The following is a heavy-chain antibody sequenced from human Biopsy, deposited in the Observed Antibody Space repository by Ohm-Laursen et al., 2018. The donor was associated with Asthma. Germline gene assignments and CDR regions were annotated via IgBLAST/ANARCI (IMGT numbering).Heavy chain of an antibody. D-gene: IGHD3-9*01. J-gene: IGHJ5*02. V-gene: IGHV2-5*02. CDR2: IFWDGYH. CDR3: ALSQDSGFDDHSPSWFDP. Sequence: TQTLTLTGTFSGFSLRTPGVGVGWIRQSPGKALEWLALIFWDGYHPVRPSLKRRLPITKDPPKNQVVLTMTKMDPLDSGTYYCALSQDSGFDDHSPSWFDPWGQGTLVTVSS. CDR1: GFSLRTPGVG.